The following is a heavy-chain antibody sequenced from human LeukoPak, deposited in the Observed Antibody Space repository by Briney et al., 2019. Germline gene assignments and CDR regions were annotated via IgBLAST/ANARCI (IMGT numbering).Heavy chain of an antibody. CDR1: GGTFSIYA. CDR2: IIPIFGTA. D-gene: IGHD5-18*01. V-gene: IGHV1-69*06. Sequence: GASVKVSCKASGGTFSIYAISWVRQAPGQGLEWMGGIIPIFGTANYAQKFQGRVTITAYKSTRTAYMELSSLRSEDTAVYYCERAGTWIQLLQFDPWGQGTLVPVSS. J-gene: IGHJ5*02. CDR3: ERAGTWIQLLQFDP.